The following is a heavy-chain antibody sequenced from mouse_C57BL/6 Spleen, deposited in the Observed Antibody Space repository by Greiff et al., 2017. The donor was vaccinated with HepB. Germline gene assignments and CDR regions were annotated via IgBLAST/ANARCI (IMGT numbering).Heavy chain of an antibody. J-gene: IGHJ2*01. V-gene: IGHV1-80*01. D-gene: IGHD1-1*01. CDR1: GYAFSSYW. Sequence: VQLQQSGAELVKPGASVKISCKASGYAFSSYWMNWVKQRPGKGLEWIGQIYPGDGDTNYNGKFKGKATLTADKSSSTAYMQLSSLTSEDSAVYSCARSAITTAVTYIAYWGQGTTLTVSS. CDR2: IYPGDGDT. CDR3: ARSAITTAVTYIAY.